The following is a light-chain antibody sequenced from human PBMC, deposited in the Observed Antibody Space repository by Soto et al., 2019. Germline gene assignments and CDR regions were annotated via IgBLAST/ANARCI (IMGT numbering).Light chain of an antibody. CDR1: SGYSNYK. V-gene: IGLV9-49*01. J-gene: IGLJ1*01. CDR2: VGSGGIVG. Sequence: QPVLTQPPSASASLGASVTLTCTLSSGYSNYKVDWYLQRPGKGPRFVMRVGSGGIVGRKGDGVPDRFSVLGSGLNRYLTINDIQEEDEGDYHCGADHGSGTSFVYVFGTGTKLTVL. CDR3: GADHGSGTSFVYV.